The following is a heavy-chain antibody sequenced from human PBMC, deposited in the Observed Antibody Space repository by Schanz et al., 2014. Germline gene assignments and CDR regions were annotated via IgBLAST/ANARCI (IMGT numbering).Heavy chain of an antibody. Sequence: VQLVESGGGLVQPGGSLRLSCAASGFTFSVYWMHWVRQPPGEGLVSVSRISGDGTTTSYADSVKGRFTISRDNSKNTLYLQMNSLRTEDTAVYFCAKSYDTSGYSGFDYWGQGTLVTVSS. CDR2: ISGDGTTT. CDR3: AKSYDTSGYSGFDY. CDR1: GFTFSVYW. D-gene: IGHD3-22*01. V-gene: IGHV3-74*01. J-gene: IGHJ4*02.